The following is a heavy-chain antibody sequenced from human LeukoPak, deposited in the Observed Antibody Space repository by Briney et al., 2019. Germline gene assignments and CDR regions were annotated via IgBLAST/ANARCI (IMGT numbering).Heavy chain of an antibody. CDR3: ARGFYSSSWSSWLDP. Sequence: SETLSLTCAVYGGSFSGYYWSWIRQPPGKGLEWIGEINHSGSTNYDPSLKSRVTISVDTSKNQFSLKLSSVTAADTAVYYCARGFYSSSWSSWLDPWGQGTLVTVSS. D-gene: IGHD6-13*01. CDR1: GGSFSGYY. V-gene: IGHV4-34*01. CDR2: INHSGST. J-gene: IGHJ5*02.